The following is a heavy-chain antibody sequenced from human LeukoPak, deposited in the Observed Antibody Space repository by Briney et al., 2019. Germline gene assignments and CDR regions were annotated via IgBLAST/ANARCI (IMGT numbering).Heavy chain of an antibody. V-gene: IGHV4-39*07. D-gene: IGHD3-22*01. CDR3: ARDKNYDSSGYYFPSDAFDI. CDR1: GGSISSSSYY. CDR2: ISHSGST. J-gene: IGHJ3*02. Sequence: SETLSLTCTVSGGSISSSSYYWGWIRQPPGKGLEWIGSISHSGSTYCNPSLKSRVTISLDTSKNQFSLKLSSVTAADTAVYYCARDKNYDSSGYYFPSDAFDIWGQGTMVSVSS.